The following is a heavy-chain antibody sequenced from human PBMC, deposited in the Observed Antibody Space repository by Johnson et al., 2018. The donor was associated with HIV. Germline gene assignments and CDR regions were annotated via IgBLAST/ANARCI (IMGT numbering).Heavy chain of an antibody. J-gene: IGHJ3*02. CDR3: ARIRPANWGVNDAFDI. CDR1: GFTFSDYY. V-gene: IGHV3-11*04. Sequence: QVQLVESGGGLIQPGGSLRLSCAASGFTFSDYYMSWIRQAPGKGLEWVSYIRSSGSTLYHADSVTGRFTISRDNAKNSLYLQMNSLRAEDTAVYYCARIRPANWGVNDAFDIWGQGTMVTVSS. D-gene: IGHD7-27*01. CDR2: IRSSGSTL.